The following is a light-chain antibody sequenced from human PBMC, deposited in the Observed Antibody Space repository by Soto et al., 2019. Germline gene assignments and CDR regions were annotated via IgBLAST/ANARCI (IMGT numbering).Light chain of an antibody. CDR3: QQRSNWPPR. CDR2: DAS. CDR1: QSVSSY. V-gene: IGKV3-11*01. Sequence: EIVLTQSPATLSLSPGERATLSCRASQSVSSYLAWYPQKPGQAPRLLIYDASHRATGIPARFSGSGSGTDFTLTISSLEPEDFAVYYCQQRSNWPPRFGQGTKVEIK. J-gene: IGKJ1*01.